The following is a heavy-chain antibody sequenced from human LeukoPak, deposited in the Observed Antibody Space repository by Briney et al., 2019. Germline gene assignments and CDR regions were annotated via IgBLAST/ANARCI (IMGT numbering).Heavy chain of an antibody. D-gene: IGHD3-22*01. CDR3: ASSRGKYYYDTSGHYYVDSFDF. CDR2: ISYSGNT. CDR1: GGSISNYY. J-gene: IGHJ4*02. Sequence: SETLSLTCTVSGGSISNYYWSWIRQPPGKGLEWIGYISYSGNTNRNPSLKSQVITSVDTSKNQFSLKLSSVTAADTAVYYCASSRGKYYYDTSGHYYVDSFDFWGQGTLVTVSS. V-gene: IGHV4-59*01.